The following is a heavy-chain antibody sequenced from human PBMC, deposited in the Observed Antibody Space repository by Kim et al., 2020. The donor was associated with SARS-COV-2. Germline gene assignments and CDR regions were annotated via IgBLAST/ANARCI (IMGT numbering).Heavy chain of an antibody. CDR1: GFTVSSNY. J-gene: IGHJ6*02. CDR3: ARGEWVNDFYGMDV. D-gene: IGHD3-3*01. V-gene: IGHV3-53*01. CDR2: IYSGGST. Sequence: GGSLRLSCAASGFTVSSNYMSWVRQAPGKGLEWVSVIYSGGSTYYADSVKGRFTISRDNSKNTLYLQMNSLRAEDTAVYYCARGEWVNDFYGMDVWGQGTTVTVSS.